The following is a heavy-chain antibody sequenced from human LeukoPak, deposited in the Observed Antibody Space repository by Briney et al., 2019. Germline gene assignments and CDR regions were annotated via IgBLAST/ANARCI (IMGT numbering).Heavy chain of an antibody. CDR3: ARGERDDYSKNFDY. D-gene: IGHD4-11*01. V-gene: IGHV1-8*03. CDR1: GYTFTSYD. CDR2: MNPNSGNT. J-gene: IGHJ4*02. Sequence: ASVKVSCKASGYTFTSYDINWVRQAAGQGLEWMGWMNPNSGNTGYAQKFQGRVTITRNTSISKAYMELSSLRSEDTAVYYCARGERDDYSKNFDYWGQGTLVTVSS.